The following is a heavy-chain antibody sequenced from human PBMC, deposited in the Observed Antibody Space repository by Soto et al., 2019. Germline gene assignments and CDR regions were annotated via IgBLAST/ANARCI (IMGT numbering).Heavy chain of an antibody. D-gene: IGHD2-2*01. CDR3: ARTYCSSTSCYQGAFDI. V-gene: IGHV4-59*06. CDR1: GDSISSYY. CDR2: IYYSGST. Sequence: SETLSLTCTVSGDSISSYYWSWIRQHPGKGLEWIGYIYYSGSTYYNPSLKSRVTISVDTSKNQFSLKLSSVTAADTAVYYCARTYCSSTSCYQGAFDIWGQGTMVTVSS. J-gene: IGHJ3*02.